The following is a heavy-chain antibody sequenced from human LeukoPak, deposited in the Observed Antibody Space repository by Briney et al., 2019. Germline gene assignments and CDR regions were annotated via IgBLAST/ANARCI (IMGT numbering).Heavy chain of an antibody. CDR3: AREDLKLPHNWFDP. CDR1: GGSISPYF. V-gene: IGHV4-4*07. Sequence: PSETLSLTCTVSGGSISPYFWSWIRQPAGKGLEWIGRITSAGDTVYNPSLRGRVTISLDTSKNQFSPILNSVTASDTALYYCAREDLKLPHNWFDPGGQGTRVTVSS. J-gene: IGHJ5*02. CDR2: ITSAGDT.